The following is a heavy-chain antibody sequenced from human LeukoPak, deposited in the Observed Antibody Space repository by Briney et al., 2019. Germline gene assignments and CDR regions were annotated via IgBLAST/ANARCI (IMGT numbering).Heavy chain of an antibody. CDR1: GFTFSSYG. V-gene: IGHV3-30*18. CDR3: AKLPGGSGSYFDYYYGMDV. Sequence: GGSLRLSCAASGFTFSSYGMHWVRQAPGKGLEWVAVISYDGSNKYYADSVKGRFTISRDKSKNTLYLQMNSLRAEDAAVYYCAKLPGGSGSYFDYYYGMDVWGKGTTVTVSS. J-gene: IGHJ6*04. D-gene: IGHD3-10*01. CDR2: ISYDGSNK.